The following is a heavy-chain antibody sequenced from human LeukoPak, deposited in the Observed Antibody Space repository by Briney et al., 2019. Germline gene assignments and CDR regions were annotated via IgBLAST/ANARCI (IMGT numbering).Heavy chain of an antibody. CDR1: GFTFSSYA. Sequence: GGSLRLSCAASGFTFSSYAMNWVRQAPGKGLEWVPCISSSINTIYYADSVKGRFTISRDNAKNSLYLQMNSLRDEDTAVYYCASRFNMDVWGQGTTVTVSS. CDR3: ASRFNMDV. CDR2: ISSSINTI. J-gene: IGHJ6*01. V-gene: IGHV3-48*02.